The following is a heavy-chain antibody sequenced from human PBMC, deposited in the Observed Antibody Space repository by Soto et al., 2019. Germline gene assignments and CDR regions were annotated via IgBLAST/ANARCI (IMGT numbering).Heavy chain of an antibody. CDR2: ISSSSSHI. D-gene: IGHD6-6*01. V-gene: IGHV3-21*01. CDR1: GFTFSSYS. Sequence: EVQLVESGGGLVKPGGSLRLSCAASGFTFSSYSMNWVRQAPEKGLEWVSSISSSSSHIYYADSLKGRFTISRDNAKNSLYLQMNSLRAEDTAVYYCARDGEYSSSSLDYWGQGTLVTVSS. CDR3: ARDGEYSSSSLDY. J-gene: IGHJ4*02.